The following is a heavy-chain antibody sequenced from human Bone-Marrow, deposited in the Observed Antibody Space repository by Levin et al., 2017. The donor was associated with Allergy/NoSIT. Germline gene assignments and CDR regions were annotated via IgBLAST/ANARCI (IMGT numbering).Heavy chain of an antibody. V-gene: IGHV4-59*01. CDR1: GGSIRGYY. Sequence: PSETLSLTCTVSGGSIRGYYWSWIRQSPGRGLEWIANIHYSGSTDYNPSLKSRTTISVDTSRNQFSLKLSSVTAADTAIYYCARWGGGVAGSATWGQGTVVTVSS. CDR3: ARWGGGVAGSAT. CDR2: IHYSGST. J-gene: IGHJ5*02. D-gene: IGHD6-19*01.